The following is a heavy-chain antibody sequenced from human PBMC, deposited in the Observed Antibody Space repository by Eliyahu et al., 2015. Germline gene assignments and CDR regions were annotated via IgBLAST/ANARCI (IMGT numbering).Heavy chain of an antibody. J-gene: IGHJ5*02. V-gene: IGHV2-5*01. Sequence: QITLRESGPTLVTSTQTLTLTCTFXXFSLNTPGVGVAWIRXSPGKALEWLALISWNDNKLYSPSLQNRLSVTKDTSKNQVVLTMTNLDPVDAATYFCSYRLRFNYEYGFNPWGQGILVTVSS. CDR2: ISWNDNK. CDR3: SYRLRFNYEYGFNP. D-gene: IGHD3-16*01. CDR1: XFSLNTPGVG.